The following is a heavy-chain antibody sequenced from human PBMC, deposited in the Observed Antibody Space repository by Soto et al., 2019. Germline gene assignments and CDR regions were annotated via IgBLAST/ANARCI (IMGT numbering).Heavy chain of an antibody. V-gene: IGHV3-21*04. CDR1: GFTFSTYS. Sequence: GGSLRLSCAAAGFTFSTYSMNWVRQAPGKGLEWVSSINGRSNYIYYADSVKGRFTISRDNAKNSLYLQMNNLRVEDTALYFCAKGTEYGVVLMSTFDYWGQGSLVTVSS. CDR2: INGRSNYI. D-gene: IGHD3-3*01. CDR3: AKGTEYGVVLMSTFDY. J-gene: IGHJ4*02.